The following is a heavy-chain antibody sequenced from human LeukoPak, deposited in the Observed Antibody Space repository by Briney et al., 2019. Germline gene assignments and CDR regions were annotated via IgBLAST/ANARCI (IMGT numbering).Heavy chain of an antibody. CDR3: ARGRIAVVTTGDINYYYYYMDV. CDR1: GYTFTGYD. J-gene: IGHJ6*03. CDR2: IIPNSGKV. Sequence: GASVKVSCKAPGYTFTGYDINWVRRAAGHGLEWMAWIIPNSGKVASAQKFQGRVTITSDLSTSTAYMELSGLRSEDTAIYYCARGRIAVVTTGDINYYYYYMDVWGEGTTVTVSS. V-gene: IGHV1-8*01. D-gene: IGHD2-2*01.